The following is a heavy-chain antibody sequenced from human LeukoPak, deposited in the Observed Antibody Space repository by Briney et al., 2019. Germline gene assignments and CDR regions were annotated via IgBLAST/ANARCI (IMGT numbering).Heavy chain of an antibody. CDR2: INHSGST. D-gene: IGHD6-19*01. CDR1: GASFSGYY. CDR3: ARLSGKQWLTVSKYFDY. V-gene: IGHV4-34*01. Sequence: SETLSLTCAVYGASFSGYYWSWIRQPPGKGLEWIGEINHSGSTNYNPPLKSRVTISVDTSKNQFSLKLSSVTAADTAVYYCARLSGKQWLTVSKYFDYWGQGTLSPSPQ. J-gene: IGHJ4*02.